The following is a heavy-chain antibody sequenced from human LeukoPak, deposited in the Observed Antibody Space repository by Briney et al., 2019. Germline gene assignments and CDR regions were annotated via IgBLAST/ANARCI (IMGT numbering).Heavy chain of an antibody. D-gene: IGHD3-9*01. CDR2: MTSTSTI. Sequence: GGSLRLSCAASGFTFSSFSMNWVRQAPGKGLEWVATMTSTSTIYYADSVKGRFTISRDNARNSVYLQMNGLRDEDTAIYLCARAQTMFWEFDGFDIWGRGTKVTVSS. CDR3: ARAQTMFWEFDGFDI. CDR1: GFTFSSFS. V-gene: IGHV3-69-1*01. J-gene: IGHJ3*02.